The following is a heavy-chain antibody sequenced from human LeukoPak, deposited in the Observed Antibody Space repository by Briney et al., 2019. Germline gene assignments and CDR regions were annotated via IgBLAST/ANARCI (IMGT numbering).Heavy chain of an antibody. CDR2: IYPGDSDT. Sequence: GASLKISCQGSGHSFTSYWTGWVRQMPGKGLEWMGIIYPGDSDTRYSPSFQGQVTISVDKSISTAYLQWSSLKASDTAMYYCARRASGWYFDYWGQGTLVTVSS. J-gene: IGHJ4*02. D-gene: IGHD6-19*01. V-gene: IGHV5-51*01. CDR1: GHSFTSYW. CDR3: ARRASGWYFDY.